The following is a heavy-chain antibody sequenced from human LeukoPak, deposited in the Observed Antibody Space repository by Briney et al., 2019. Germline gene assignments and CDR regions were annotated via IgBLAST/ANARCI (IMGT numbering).Heavy chain of an antibody. CDR2: IYYSGST. J-gene: IGHJ4*02. CDR1: GGSISPYF. CDR3: ARRQTYFDY. Sequence: SETLSLTCTVSGGSISPYFWSWIRQPPGKGLEWIGYIYYSGSTNYNPPLKSRVTISVDTSKNQFSLKLSSVTAADTAVYYCARRQTYFDYWGQGTLVTVSS. V-gene: IGHV4-59*08.